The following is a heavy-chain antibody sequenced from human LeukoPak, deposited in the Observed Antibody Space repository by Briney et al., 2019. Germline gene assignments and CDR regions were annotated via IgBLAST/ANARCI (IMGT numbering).Heavy chain of an antibody. CDR3: ARIRRGISLKLLPLYYYGMDV. CDR2: IIPIFGTA. D-gene: IGHD2-15*01. CDR1: GGTFSSYA. Sequence: SVKVSCKASGGTFSSYAISWVRQAPGQGLEWMGGIIPIFGTANYAQKFQGRVTITADESTSTAYMELSSLRSEDTAVYYCARIRRGISLKLLPLYYYGMDVWGQGTTVTVSS. J-gene: IGHJ6*02. V-gene: IGHV1-69*13.